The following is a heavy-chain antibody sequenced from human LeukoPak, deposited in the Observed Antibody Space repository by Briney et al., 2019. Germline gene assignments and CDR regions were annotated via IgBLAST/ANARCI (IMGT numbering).Heavy chain of an antibody. J-gene: IGHJ4*02. Sequence: KPSETLSLTCTVSGGSISSYYWSWIRQPAGKGLEWIGRIYTSGSTNYNPSLKSRVTLSVDTSKNQFSLKLSSVTAADTAVYYCARDRSLGELTTESPSFDSWGQGTLVTVSS. V-gene: IGHV4-4*07. CDR2: IYTSGST. CDR1: GGSISSYY. CDR3: ARDRSLGELTTESPSFDS. D-gene: IGHD3-16*01.